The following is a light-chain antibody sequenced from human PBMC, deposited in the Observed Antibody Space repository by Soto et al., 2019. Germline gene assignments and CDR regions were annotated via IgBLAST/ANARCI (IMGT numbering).Light chain of an antibody. CDR3: QQRSNARYT. J-gene: IGKJ2*01. V-gene: IGKV3-11*01. Sequence: EIVLTQSPATLSLSPGERATLSCRASQSVSSYLAWYQQKPGQAPRLLIYEASNRATGIPARFSGSGSGTDFILTISSLEPEDFAVYYCQQRSNARYTFGQGTKLEIK. CDR2: EAS. CDR1: QSVSSY.